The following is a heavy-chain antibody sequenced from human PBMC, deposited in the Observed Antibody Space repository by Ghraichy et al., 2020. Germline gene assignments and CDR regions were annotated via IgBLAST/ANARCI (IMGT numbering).Heavy chain of an antibody. CDR2: ISGSGGST. Sequence: GGSLRLSCAASGFTFSSYAMSWVRQAPGKGLEWVSAISGSGGSTYYADSVKGRFTISRDNSKNTLYLQMNSLRAEDTAVYYCAKDFYGYYGGDGMDVWGQGTTVTVSS. V-gene: IGHV3-23*01. J-gene: IGHJ6*02. D-gene: IGHD4-17*01. CDR1: GFTFSSYA. CDR3: AKDFYGYYGGDGMDV.